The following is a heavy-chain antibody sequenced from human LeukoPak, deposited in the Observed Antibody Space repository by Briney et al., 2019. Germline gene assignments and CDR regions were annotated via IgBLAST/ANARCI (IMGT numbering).Heavy chain of an antibody. CDR1: GGSISSYY. V-gene: IGHV4-4*07. Sequence: SETLSLTCTVSGGSISSYYWSWIRQPAGKGLEWIGRIYTGGSTNYNPSLKSRVTMSVDTSKNQFSLKLSSETAADTAVYYCARVNKVITQEYYYYYMDVWGKGTTVTVSS. CDR2: IYTGGST. D-gene: IGHD3-10*01. J-gene: IGHJ6*03. CDR3: ARVNKVITQEYYYYYMDV.